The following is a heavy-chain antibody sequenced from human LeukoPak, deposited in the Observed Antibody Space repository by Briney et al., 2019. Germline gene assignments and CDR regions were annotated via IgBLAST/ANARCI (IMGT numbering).Heavy chain of an antibody. Sequence: GASVKVSCKASGYTFTSYGISWVRQAPGQGLEWMGWISAYNGNTNYAQKLQGRVTMTTDTSTSTAYMELRSLRSDDTAVYYCARDHPHDRYGDYVYWGQGTLVTVSS. CDR1: GYTFTSYG. D-gene: IGHD4-17*01. CDR2: ISAYNGNT. J-gene: IGHJ4*02. V-gene: IGHV1-18*01. CDR3: ARDHPHDRYGDYVY.